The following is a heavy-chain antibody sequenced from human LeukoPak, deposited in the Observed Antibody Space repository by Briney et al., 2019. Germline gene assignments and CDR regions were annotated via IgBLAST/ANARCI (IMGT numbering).Heavy chain of an antibody. J-gene: IGHJ6*02. CDR3: AKGSKIAAAGNTNYYYYYGMDV. CDR2: INPNSGGA. CDR1: GYTFTGYY. V-gene: IGHV1-2*04. Sequence: GASVKVSCKASGYTFTGYYMHWVRQAPGQGLEWMGWINPNSGGANYAQKFQGWVTMTRDTSISTAYMELSRLRSDDTAVYYCAKGSKIAAAGNTNYYYYYGMDVWGQGTTVTVSS. D-gene: IGHD6-13*01.